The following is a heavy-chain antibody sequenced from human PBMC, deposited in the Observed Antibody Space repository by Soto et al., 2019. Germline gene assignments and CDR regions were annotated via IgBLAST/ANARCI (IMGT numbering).Heavy chain of an antibody. CDR1: GGSISSGGYY. V-gene: IGHV4-31*03. D-gene: IGHD2-15*01. CDR3: ARGRLKQADGFDP. CDR2: IYYSGST. Sequence: SETLSLTCTVSGGSISSGGYYWSWIRQHPGKGLEWIGYIYYSGSTYYNPSLKSRVTISVDTSKNQFSLKLSSVTAADTAVYYCARGRLKQADGFDPRGQGTLVTVSS. J-gene: IGHJ5*02.